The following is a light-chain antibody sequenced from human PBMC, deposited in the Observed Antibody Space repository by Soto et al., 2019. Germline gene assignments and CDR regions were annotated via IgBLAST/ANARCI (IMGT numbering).Light chain of an antibody. CDR2: SNN. V-gene: IGLV1-44*01. CDR3: AAWDDSMNGLHV. Sequence: QSVLTQPPSASGTPGQRVTISCSGSSSNIGSNTVNWYQQLPGTAPKLLIYSNNQRPSGVPDRFSGSKSGTAASLAISGLQSEDEADDYCAAWDDSMNGLHVFGTGTKLTVL. CDR1: SSNIGSNT. J-gene: IGLJ1*01.